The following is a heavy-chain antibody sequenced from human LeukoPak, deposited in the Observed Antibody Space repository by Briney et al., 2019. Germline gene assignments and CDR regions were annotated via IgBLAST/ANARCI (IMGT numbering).Heavy chain of an antibody. CDR1: GYSISSGYY. CDR3: ARGGNIDY. J-gene: IGHJ4*02. V-gene: IGHV4-38-2*01. D-gene: IGHD2/OR15-2a*01. CDR2: ISHTGST. Sequence: SETLSLTCAVSGYSISSGYYWGWIRQPPGKGLEWIGEISHTGSTNYNPSLKGRVTISVDTSKNQFSLKLSSVTAADTAVYYCARGGNIDYWGQGTLVTVSS.